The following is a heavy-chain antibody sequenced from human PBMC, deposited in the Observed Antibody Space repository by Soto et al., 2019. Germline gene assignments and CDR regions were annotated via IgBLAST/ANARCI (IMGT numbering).Heavy chain of an antibody. D-gene: IGHD3-3*01. Sequence: ASVKVSCKASGGTFSSYAISWVRQAPGQGLEWMGGIIPIFGTANYAQKFQGRVTITADESTSTAYMELSSLRSEDTAVYYCARAYDFWSGYSQYYYYGMDVWGQGTTVTVSS. CDR1: GGTFSSYA. V-gene: IGHV1-69*13. CDR3: ARAYDFWSGYSQYYYYGMDV. J-gene: IGHJ6*02. CDR2: IIPIFGTA.